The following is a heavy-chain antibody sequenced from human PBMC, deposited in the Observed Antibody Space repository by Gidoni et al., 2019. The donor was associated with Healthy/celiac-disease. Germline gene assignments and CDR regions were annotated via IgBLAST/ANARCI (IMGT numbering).Heavy chain of an antibody. V-gene: IGHV3-7*01. CDR1: GFTFSSYW. Sequence: EVQLVESVGGLVQPGGSLRLSCAASGFTFSSYWMTWVRQAPGKGREWVANRKKDGSEKYYVDSVKGRFTISRENAKNSLYLQMNSLRAEDTAVYYCARSTGSYYGPAYYFDDWGQGTLVTVSS. CDR2: RKKDGSEK. J-gene: IGHJ4*02. CDR3: ARSTGSYYGPAYYFDD. D-gene: IGHD1-26*01.